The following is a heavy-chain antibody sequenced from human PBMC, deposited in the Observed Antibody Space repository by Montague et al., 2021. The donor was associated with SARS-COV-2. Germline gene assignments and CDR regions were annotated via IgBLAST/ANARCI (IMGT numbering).Heavy chain of an antibody. Sequence: CAISGDSVAINTVACSSNRHSSALHFQCLLVTYLLPKKNYDYAVSVKSRMTLSPDTSKNQFSLHLSSLTPEDRAVYYCARDPRYSLSWSVDYWGQGTPVTVSS. J-gene: IGHJ4*02. CDR2: TYLLPKKNY. CDR3: ARDPRYSLSWSVDY. V-gene: IGHV6-1*01. CDR1: GDSVAINTVA. D-gene: IGHD6-13*01.